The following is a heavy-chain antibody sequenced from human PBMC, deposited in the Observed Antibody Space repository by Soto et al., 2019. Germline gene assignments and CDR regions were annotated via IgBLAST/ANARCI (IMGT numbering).Heavy chain of an antibody. V-gene: IGHV3-9*01. J-gene: IGHJ4*02. CDR3: ARGGPEGFCSGGRCYFDS. CDR1: GFTFDDYA. CDR2: ISWNSNIV. D-gene: IGHD2-15*01. Sequence: EVHLVESGGGLVQPGRSLRLSCAASGFTFDDYAMYWVRRVPGKGLEWVSSISWNSNIVGYVDSVKGRFTISRDNAKNSLYLQMNRRRLEDTALYYCARGGPEGFCSGGRCYFDSWGQATLVTVSS.